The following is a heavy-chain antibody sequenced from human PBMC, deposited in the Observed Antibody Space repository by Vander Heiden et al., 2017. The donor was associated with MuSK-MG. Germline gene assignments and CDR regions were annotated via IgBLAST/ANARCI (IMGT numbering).Heavy chain of an antibody. CDR3: AREEAATGYFDY. Sequence: QVQLQESGPGLVKPSQTLSLTCTVSGGSISSGGYYWNWIRQHPGKGLEWIGYIYYSGSTYYNPSLKSLVTMSVDTSKNQFSLKLSSVTAADTAVYYCAREEAATGYFDYWGEGTLVTVSS. CDR1: GGSISSGGYY. D-gene: IGHD6-13*01. V-gene: IGHV4-31*01. CDR2: IYYSGST. J-gene: IGHJ4*02.